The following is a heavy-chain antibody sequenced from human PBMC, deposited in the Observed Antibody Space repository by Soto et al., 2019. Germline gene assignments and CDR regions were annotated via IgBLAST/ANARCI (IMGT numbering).Heavy chain of an antibody. CDR1: GYSINYYY. J-gene: IGHJ5*01. D-gene: IGHD4-17*01. CDR2: IYPSGGST. V-gene: IGHV1-46*02. CDR3: ARDFDYGNDACNGFGS. Sequence: ALVKVSCKASGYSINYYYIHWGRQDPGQGLDWMGKIYPSGGSTNYEQKFWGRVTMSRDTSTSTVYMELSSLRSEDTAVYFCARDFDYGNDACNGFGSWGQGTLVTVSS.